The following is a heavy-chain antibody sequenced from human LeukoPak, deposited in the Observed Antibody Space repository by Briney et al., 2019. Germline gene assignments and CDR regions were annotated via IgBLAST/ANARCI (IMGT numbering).Heavy chain of an antibody. V-gene: IGHV3-20*04. D-gene: IGHD1-26*01. Sequence: PGGSLRLSCAASGFNLDDYGMSWVRQAPGKGLEWVSGINWNGGSTGYADSVKGRFTISRDNAKNSLYLQMNSLRAEDTALYYCARGEGAASFDYWGQGTLVTVSS. J-gene: IGHJ4*02. CDR1: GFNLDDYG. CDR3: ARGEGAASFDY. CDR2: INWNGGST.